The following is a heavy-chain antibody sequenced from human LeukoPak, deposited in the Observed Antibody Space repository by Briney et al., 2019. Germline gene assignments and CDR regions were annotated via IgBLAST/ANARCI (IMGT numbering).Heavy chain of an antibody. CDR1: GFTFSNYW. J-gene: IGHJ5*01. D-gene: IGHD3-9*01. V-gene: IGHV3-74*01. Sequence: PGGSLRVSCAASGFTFSNYWMHWVRQVPGKGLVWVSRIKGDGSHTIYADSVKGRFTISRDNAKNTLYLQMKSLRAEDTAVYYCVRDWDHFDFDSWGQGTLVTVSS. CDR3: VRDWDHFDFDS. CDR2: IKGDGSHT.